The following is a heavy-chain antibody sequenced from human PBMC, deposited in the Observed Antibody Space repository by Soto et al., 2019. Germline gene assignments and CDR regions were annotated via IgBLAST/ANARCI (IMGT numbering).Heavy chain of an antibody. D-gene: IGHD2-2*01. Sequence: ASVKGSCTASGYTFSNNGISWVRQAPEQGLEWMGWIDTYNGNTHYAEKLQGRITVTTDTSTTTAYMELRSLTSDDTAVYYCAREYCSSTSCYGPDYWGQGTLVTVSS. CDR2: IDTYNGNT. J-gene: IGHJ4*02. V-gene: IGHV1-18*01. CDR1: GYTFSNNG. CDR3: AREYCSSTSCYGPDY.